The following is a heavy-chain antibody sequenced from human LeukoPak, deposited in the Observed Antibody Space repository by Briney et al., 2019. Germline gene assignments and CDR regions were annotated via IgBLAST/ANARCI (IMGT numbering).Heavy chain of an antibody. Sequence: SETLSLTCTVSGGPISSYYWSWIRQPAGKGLEWIGRIYTSGSTNYNPSLKSRVTMSVDTSKSQFSLKLSSVTAADTAVYYCARDGIAAAGNWFDPWGQGTLVTVSS. J-gene: IGHJ5*02. CDR1: GGPISSYY. V-gene: IGHV4-4*07. CDR2: IYTSGST. CDR3: ARDGIAAAGNWFDP. D-gene: IGHD6-13*01.